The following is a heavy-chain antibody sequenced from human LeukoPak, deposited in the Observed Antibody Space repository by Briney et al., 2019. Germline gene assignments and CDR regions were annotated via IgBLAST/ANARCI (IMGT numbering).Heavy chain of an antibody. D-gene: IGHD6-19*01. CDR3: ARDLGSYTSGWYMGFDY. CDR1: GFTFSSYA. CDR2: ISGSGGST. J-gene: IGHJ4*02. V-gene: IGHV3-23*01. Sequence: GGSLRLSCAASGFTFSSYAMSWVRQAPGKGLEWVSAISGSGGSTYYADSVKGRFTVSRDKAKNSLYLQVNSLRAEDTAIYYCARDLGSYTSGWYMGFDYWGQGTLVTVSS.